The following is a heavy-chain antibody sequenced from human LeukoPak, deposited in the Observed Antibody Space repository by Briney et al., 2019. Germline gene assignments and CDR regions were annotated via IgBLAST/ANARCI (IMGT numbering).Heavy chain of an antibody. CDR3: ARDPGIAVAGTDAFDI. CDR1: GGSISSGDYY. V-gene: IGHV4-30-4*08. D-gene: IGHD6-19*01. J-gene: IGHJ3*02. Sequence: PSETLSLTCTVSGGSISSGDYYWSWIRQPPGKGLEWIGYIYYSGSTYYNPSLKSRVTISVDTSKNQFSLKLSSVTAADTAVYYCARDPGIAVAGTDAFDIWGQGTMVTVSS. CDR2: IYYSGST.